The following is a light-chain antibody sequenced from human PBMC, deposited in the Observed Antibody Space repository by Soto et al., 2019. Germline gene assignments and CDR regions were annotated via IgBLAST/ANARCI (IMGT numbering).Light chain of an antibody. Sequence: EILMTQSPVTLSVSPGERATLSCRASQTVLTNLAWYQQKPGQSPRLLIYGASARANGIPARFSGSGSGTEFTLTIRSLEPEDFAFYYCQLRSNWHPWTFGQGTKVDIK. V-gene: IGKV3-15*01. CDR3: QLRSNWHPWT. CDR2: GAS. CDR1: QTVLTN. J-gene: IGKJ1*01.